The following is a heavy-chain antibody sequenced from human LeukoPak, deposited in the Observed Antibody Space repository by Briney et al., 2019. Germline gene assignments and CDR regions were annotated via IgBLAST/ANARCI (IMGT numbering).Heavy chain of an antibody. J-gene: IGHJ4*02. D-gene: IGHD3-3*01. Sequence: ASVKVSCKASGYTFTGYYMHWVRQAPGQGLEWMGWINPKSGGTNYAQKFQGRVTMTRDTSISTAYMELSRLRSDDTAVYCCARGPDYYFDYWGQGTLVTVSS. V-gene: IGHV1-2*02. CDR2: INPKSGGT. CDR1: GYTFTGYY. CDR3: ARGPDYYFDY.